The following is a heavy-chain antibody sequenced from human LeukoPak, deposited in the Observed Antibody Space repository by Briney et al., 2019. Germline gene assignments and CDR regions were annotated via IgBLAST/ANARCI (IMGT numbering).Heavy chain of an antibody. CDR3: AKASPYYDILTGYYYYFDS. CDR2: VRVRADST. V-gene: IGHV3-23*01. J-gene: IGHJ4*02. CDR1: GFTFSSNA. Sequence: GGSLRLSCAASGFTFSSNAMSWVRQAPGKGREWVSAVRVRADSTYYADSVKGRFTISRDNSKNMVYLQMNSLRAEDTAVYYCAKASPYYDILTGYYYYFDSWGQGTLVTVSS. D-gene: IGHD3-9*01.